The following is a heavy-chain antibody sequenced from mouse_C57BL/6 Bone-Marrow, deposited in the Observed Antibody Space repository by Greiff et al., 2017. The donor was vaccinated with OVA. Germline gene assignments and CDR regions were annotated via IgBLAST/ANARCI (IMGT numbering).Heavy chain of an antibody. CDR3: ATGGLDY. CDR1: GFSFTGYY. V-gene: IGHV1-42*01. CDR2: INPGTGDT. J-gene: IGHJ2*02. D-gene: IGHD1-1*02. Sequence: VQLQQSGAELVKPGASVKISCTASGFSFTGYYMNWVKQSPEKSLEWIGEINPGTGDTYYPQKFKGKATITVDKSSSTAYMQLSSLTSEDAAVDYCATGGLDYWGQGTSVTVSS.